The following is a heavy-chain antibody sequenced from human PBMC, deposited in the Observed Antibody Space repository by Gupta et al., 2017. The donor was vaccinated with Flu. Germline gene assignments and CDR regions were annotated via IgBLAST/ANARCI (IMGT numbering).Heavy chain of an antibody. CDR3: AREVVNNRLDP. CDR2: IRFDGTAT. D-gene: IGHD2-15*01. J-gene: IGHJ5*02. Sequence: ELQLVESGGGLVQPGGSLRLFCAASGFHFSSHFMHWVRQAPRKGLVWVSRIRFDGTATSYADSVKGRFTISRDNAKNTLYLQMNSLSPEDTALYYCAREVVNNRLDPWGQGTLVTVSS. CDR1: GFHFSSHF. V-gene: IGHV3-74*01.